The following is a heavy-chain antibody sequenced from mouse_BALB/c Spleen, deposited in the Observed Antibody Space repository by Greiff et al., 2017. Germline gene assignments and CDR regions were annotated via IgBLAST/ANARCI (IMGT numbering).Heavy chain of an antibody. CDR1: GYTFTSYW. V-gene: IGHV1-87*01. Sequence: VQLQQSGAELARPGASVKLSCKASGYTFTSYWMQWVKQRPGQGLEWIGAIYPGDGDTRYTQKFKGKATLTADKSSSTAYMQLSSLASEDSAVYYCARSLTGPYYYAMDYWGQGTSVTVSS. D-gene: IGHD4-1*01. J-gene: IGHJ4*01. CDR3: ARSLTGPYYYAMDY. CDR2: IYPGDGDT.